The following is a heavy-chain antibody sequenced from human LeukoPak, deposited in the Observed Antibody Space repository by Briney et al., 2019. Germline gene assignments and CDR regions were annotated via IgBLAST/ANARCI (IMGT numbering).Heavy chain of an antibody. V-gene: IGHV4-34*01. CDR2: INHSGST. J-gene: IGHJ6*03. Sequence: SETLSLTCAVYVGSFSGYYWSWIRQPPGKVLEWIGEINHSGSTNYNSSLKSRVTISVDTSKNQFSLKLSSVTAADTAVYYCARGYYGSGSHCCHMDVWGKGTTITV. D-gene: IGHD3-10*01. CDR1: VGSFSGYY. CDR3: ARGYYGSGSHCCHMDV.